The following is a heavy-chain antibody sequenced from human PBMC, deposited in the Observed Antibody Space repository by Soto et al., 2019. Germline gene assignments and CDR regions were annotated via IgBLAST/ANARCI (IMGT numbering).Heavy chain of an antibody. D-gene: IGHD3-3*01. Sequence: TLSLTCTVSGGSISSGGYYWSWIRQHPGKGLEWIGYIYYSGSTYYNPSLKSRVTISVDTSKNQFSLKLSSVTAADTAVYYCARGFPYYDFWSGYLWNWTGTTPHYFDYWGQGTLVTVSS. CDR1: GGSISSGGYY. J-gene: IGHJ4*02. V-gene: IGHV4-31*03. CDR3: ARGFPYYDFWSGYLWNWTGTTPHYFDY. CDR2: IYYSGST.